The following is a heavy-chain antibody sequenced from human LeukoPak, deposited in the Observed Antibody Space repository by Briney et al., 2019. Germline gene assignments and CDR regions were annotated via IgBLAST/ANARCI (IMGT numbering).Heavy chain of an antibody. CDR2: IGAYNGNT. Sequence: GASVKVSCKASGYTFTGYYMHWVRQAPGQGLEWMGWIGAYNGNTNYAQKLQGRVTMTTDTSTSTAYMELRSLRSDDTAVYYCARVGDSSGYYYSAHYQHWGQGTLVTVSS. CDR1: GYTFTGYY. J-gene: IGHJ1*01. CDR3: ARVGDSSGYYYSAHYQH. V-gene: IGHV1-18*04. D-gene: IGHD3-22*01.